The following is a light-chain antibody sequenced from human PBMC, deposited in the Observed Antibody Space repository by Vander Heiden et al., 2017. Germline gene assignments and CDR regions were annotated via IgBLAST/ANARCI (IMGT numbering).Light chain of an antibody. J-gene: IGLJ2*01. Sequence: SYVRTQAPSVSVAPGQTARITCGGNYIGSKSVHWYQQKPGQAPVLVVYDDNDRPSGIPERFSGSNSGNTATLTISRVEAGDEADYYCQVWDSDSDHVVFGGGTKLTVL. V-gene: IGLV3-21*02. CDR2: DDN. CDR3: QVWDSDSDHVV. CDR1: YIGSKS.